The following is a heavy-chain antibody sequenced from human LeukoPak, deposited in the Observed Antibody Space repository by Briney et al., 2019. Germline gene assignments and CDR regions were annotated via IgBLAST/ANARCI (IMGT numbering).Heavy chain of an antibody. J-gene: IGHJ5*02. CDR2: INSDGSTT. Sequence: GGSLRLSCAASGFTFSSYWMHWVRQAPGKGLVWVSRINSDGSTTNYADSVKGRFTISRDNAENTLYLQMNSLRVEDTAVYYCARRVSATRWFDPWGHGTLVTVSS. V-gene: IGHV3-74*01. CDR1: GFTFSSYW. D-gene: IGHD2-15*01. CDR3: ARRVSATRWFDP.